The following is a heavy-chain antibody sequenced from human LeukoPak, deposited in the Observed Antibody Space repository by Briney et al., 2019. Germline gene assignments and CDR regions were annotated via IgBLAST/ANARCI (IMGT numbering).Heavy chain of an antibody. J-gene: IGHJ5*02. CDR2: ICYSGST. CDR3: ARTEIYIPEGWFDP. D-gene: IGHD2-2*02. V-gene: IGHV4-39*01. Sequence: SETLSLTCTVSGGSISSSSYCWGWIRQPPGKGLEWIGSICYSGSTFYNPSLKSRVTLSVDTSKNQFSLKLSSVTAADTAVYYCARTEIYIPEGWFDPWGQGTLVTVSS. CDR1: GGSISSSSYC.